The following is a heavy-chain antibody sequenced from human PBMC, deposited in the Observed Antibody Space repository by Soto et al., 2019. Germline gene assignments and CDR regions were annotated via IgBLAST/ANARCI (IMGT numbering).Heavy chain of an antibody. CDR3: AKDPTYDYIWGSYPLAAFDI. CDR2: ISWNSGSI. V-gene: IGHV3-9*01. CDR1: GFTFDDYA. Sequence: PGGSLRLSCAASGFTFDDYAMHWVRQAPGKGLEWVSGISWNSGSIGYADSVKGRFTISRDNAKNSLYLQMNSLRAEDTALYYCAKDPTYDYIWGSYPLAAFDIWGQGTMVTVSS. D-gene: IGHD3-16*02. J-gene: IGHJ3*02.